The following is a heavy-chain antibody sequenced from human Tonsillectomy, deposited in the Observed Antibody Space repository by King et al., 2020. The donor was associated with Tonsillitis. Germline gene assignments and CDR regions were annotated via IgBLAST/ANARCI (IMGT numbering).Heavy chain of an antibody. D-gene: IGHD6-13*01. CDR2: IIPIFGTA. CDR3: ARDPSSWSKRLYYYYGMDV. Sequence: QLVQSGAEVKKPGSSVKVSCKASGGTFSSYAISWVRQAPGQGLEWMGGIIPIFGTANYAQKFQGRVTITADESTSTAYMELSSLRSEDTAVYYCARDPSSWSKRLYYYYGMDVWGQGTTVTVSS. J-gene: IGHJ6*02. V-gene: IGHV1-69*01. CDR1: GGTFSSYA.